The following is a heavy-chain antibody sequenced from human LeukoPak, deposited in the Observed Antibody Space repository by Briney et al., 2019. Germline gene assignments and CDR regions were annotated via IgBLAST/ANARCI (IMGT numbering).Heavy chain of an antibody. CDR1: GFTFSSYW. CDR3: AREGWSMGYYYYYYMDV. V-gene: IGHV3-7*01. Sequence: PGGSLRLSCAASGFTFSSYWMSWVRQAPGKGLEWVANIKQDGSEKYYVDSVKGRFTISRDNAKNSLYLQMNSLRAEDTAVYYCAREGWSMGYYYYYYMDVWGKGTTVTISS. J-gene: IGHJ6*03. CDR2: IKQDGSEK.